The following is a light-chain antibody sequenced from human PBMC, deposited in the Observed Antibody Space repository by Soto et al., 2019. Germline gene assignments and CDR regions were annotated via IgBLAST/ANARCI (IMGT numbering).Light chain of an antibody. V-gene: IGLV2-14*03. J-gene: IGLJ1*01. CDR2: NVY. Sequence: QSVLTQPASVSGSPGQSITISCTGTSSDVGAYNFVSRHQQHPGKAPKLIIYNVYDRPSGISYRFSGSKSGNTASLTISGLQGEDEADYYCSSYTISRTYVFGTGTKLTVL. CDR3: SSYTISRTYV. CDR1: SSDVGAYNF.